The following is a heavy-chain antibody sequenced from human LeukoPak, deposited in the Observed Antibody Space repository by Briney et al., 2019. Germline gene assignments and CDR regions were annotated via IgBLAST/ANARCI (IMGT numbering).Heavy chain of an antibody. V-gene: IGHV1-69*13. J-gene: IGHJ1*01. CDR1: GGTFSSYA. CDR3: ARDSSSYYYAGPYFQH. CDR2: IIPIFGTT. Sequence: GASVKVSCKASGGTFSSYAISWVRQAPGQGLEWMGGIIPIFGTTNYAQKFQGRVTITADESTSTAYMELSSLRSEDTAVYYCARDSSSYYYAGPYFQHWGQGTLVTVSS. D-gene: IGHD3-22*01.